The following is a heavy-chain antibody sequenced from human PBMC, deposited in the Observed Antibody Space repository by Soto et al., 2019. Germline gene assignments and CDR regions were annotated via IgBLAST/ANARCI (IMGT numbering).Heavy chain of an antibody. J-gene: IGHJ4*02. CDR1: GFTFSSYG. CDR2: IWYDGSNK. Sequence: GGSLRLSCAASGFTFSSYGMHWVRQAPGKGLEWVAVIWYDGSNKYYADSVKGRFTISRDNTKNTLYLQMSSLRSEDTAVYYCAAQYYYDSSGYSRRRLYYFDYWGQGTLVTVSS. D-gene: IGHD3-22*01. CDR3: AAQYYYDSSGYSRRRLYYFDY. V-gene: IGHV3-33*01.